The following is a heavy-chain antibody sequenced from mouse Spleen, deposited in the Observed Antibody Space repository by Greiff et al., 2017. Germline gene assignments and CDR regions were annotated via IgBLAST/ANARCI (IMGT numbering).Heavy chain of an antibody. CDR2: ISDGGSYT. Sequence: DVKLVESGGGLVKPGGSLKLSCAASGFTFSDYYMYWVRQTPEKRLEWVATISDGGSYTYYPDSVKGRFTISRDNAKTNLYLQMSSLKSEDTAMYYCARGEFRYYGCLDYWGQGTTLTVSS. D-gene: IGHD1-2*01. V-gene: IGHV5-4*02. CDR1: GFTFSDYY. CDR3: ARGEFRYYGCLDY. J-gene: IGHJ2*01.